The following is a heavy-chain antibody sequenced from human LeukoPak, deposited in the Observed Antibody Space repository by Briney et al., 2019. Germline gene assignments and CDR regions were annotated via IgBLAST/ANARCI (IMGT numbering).Heavy chain of an antibody. J-gene: IGHJ4*02. CDR1: GGSITGFF. CDR3: ARVATPDVSSPLDF. CDR2: IFSRGGA. V-gene: IGHV4-4*07. D-gene: IGHD6-19*01. Sequence: SETLSLTCAVSGGSITGFFWTWIRQPTGEGLQYIGRIFSRGGANYNPSLQSRVAMSVDTSQNLFSLKLTSVTAADTAVYFCARVATPDVSSPLDFWGQGILVTVSS.